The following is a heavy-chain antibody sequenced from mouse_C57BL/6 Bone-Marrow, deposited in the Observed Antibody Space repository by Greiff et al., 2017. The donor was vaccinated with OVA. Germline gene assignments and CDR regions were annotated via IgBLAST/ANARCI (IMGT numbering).Heavy chain of an antibody. V-gene: IGHV5-2*01. CDR2: INSDGGST. Sequence: DVKLVESGGGLVQPGESLKLSCESNEYEFPSHDMSWVRKTPEKRLELVAAINSDGGSTYYPDTMERRFIISRDNTKKTLYLQMSSLRSEDTALYYGARHGYYYCRSYDAMDYWGQGTSVTVSS. CDR3: ARHGYYYCRSYDAMDY. D-gene: IGHD1-1*01. CDR1: EYEFPSHD. J-gene: IGHJ4*01.